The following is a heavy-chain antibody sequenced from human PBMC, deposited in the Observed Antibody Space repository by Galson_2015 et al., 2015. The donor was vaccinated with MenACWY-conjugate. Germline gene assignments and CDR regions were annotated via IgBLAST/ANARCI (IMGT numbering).Heavy chain of an antibody. CDR1: GGSINSGGYH. V-gene: IGHV4-31*03. D-gene: IGHD3-22*01. CDR2: IYYSGTT. CDR3: ARLNHYDSIAYYFDY. Sequence: TLSLTCSASGGSINSGGYHWTWIRQHPEKGLEWIGYIYYSGTTSYNPALKSRITISVDTSKNQFSLSLSSVTAADTAVYYCARLNHYDSIAYYFDYWGQGTLVTVSS. J-gene: IGHJ4*02.